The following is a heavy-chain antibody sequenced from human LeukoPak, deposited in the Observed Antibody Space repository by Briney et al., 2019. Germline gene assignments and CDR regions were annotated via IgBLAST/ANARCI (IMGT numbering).Heavy chain of an antibody. CDR3: ARSSSWSKDWFDP. D-gene: IGHD6-13*01. V-gene: IGHV4-59*01. Sequence: PSETLSLTCTVSGGSISSYYWSWIRQPPGKGPEWIGYIYYSGSTNYNPSLKSRVTISVDTSKNQFSLKLSSVTAADTAVYYCARSSSWSKDWFDPWGQGTLVTVSS. CDR2: IYYSGST. CDR1: GGSISSYY. J-gene: IGHJ5*02.